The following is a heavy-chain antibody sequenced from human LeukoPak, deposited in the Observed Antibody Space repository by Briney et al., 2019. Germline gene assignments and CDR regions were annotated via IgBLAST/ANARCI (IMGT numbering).Heavy chain of an antibody. J-gene: IGHJ6*03. CDR1: GGSISSYY. V-gene: IGHV4-59*08. CDR3: ARRADSGSSNSYYYYYYMDV. Sequence: SETLSLTCTVSGGSISSYYWSWIRQPPGKGLEWIGYIYYSGSTNYNPSLKSRVTISVDTSKNQFSLKLSSVTAADTAVYYCARRADSGSSNSYYYYYYMDVWGKGTTVTVSS. CDR2: IYYSGST. D-gene: IGHD6-6*01.